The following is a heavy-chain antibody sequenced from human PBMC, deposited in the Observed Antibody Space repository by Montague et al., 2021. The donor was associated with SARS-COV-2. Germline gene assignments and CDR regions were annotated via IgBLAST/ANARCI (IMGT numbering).Heavy chain of an antibody. V-gene: IGHV4-39*01. CDR3: ARLPDLLLWFGEALDY. D-gene: IGHD3-10*01. Sequence: TLSLTCTVSGGSISSSSYYCGWIRQPPGKGLEWIGSIYYSGSTYXNPSLKSRVTISVDTSKNQFSLKLSSVTAADTAVYYCARLPDLLLWFGEALDYWGQGTLVTVSS. CDR1: GGSISSSSYY. CDR2: IYYSGST. J-gene: IGHJ4*02.